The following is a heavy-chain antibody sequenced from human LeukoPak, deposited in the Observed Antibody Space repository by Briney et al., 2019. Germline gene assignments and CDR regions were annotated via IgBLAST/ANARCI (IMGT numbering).Heavy chain of an antibody. V-gene: IGHV1-69*04. Sequence: SVKVSCKASGGTFSSYTISWVRQAPGQGLEWMGRIIPILGIANYAQKFQGRVTITADKSTSTAYMELSSLRSEDTAVYYCARDALSYDYSWGSYRHVGIDPWGQGTLVTVSS. CDR2: IIPILGIA. J-gene: IGHJ5*02. CDR1: GGTFSSYT. D-gene: IGHD3-16*02. CDR3: ARDALSYDYSWGSYRHVGIDP.